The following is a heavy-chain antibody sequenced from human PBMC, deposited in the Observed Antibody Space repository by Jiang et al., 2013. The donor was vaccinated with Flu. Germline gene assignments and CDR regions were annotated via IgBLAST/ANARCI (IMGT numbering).Heavy chain of an antibody. CDR2: INTGNGNT. J-gene: IGHJ4*02. Sequence: SGAEVKNPGASVKVSCKASGYTFTSHAIHWVRQAPGQRLEWMGWINTGNGNTKYSQKFQGRVTITRDTSASTAYMELSSLRSEDTAVYYCARRHSRDFDYVGPGNPGHRLL. CDR1: GYTFTSHA. CDR3: ARRHSRDFDY. V-gene: IGHV1-3*04.